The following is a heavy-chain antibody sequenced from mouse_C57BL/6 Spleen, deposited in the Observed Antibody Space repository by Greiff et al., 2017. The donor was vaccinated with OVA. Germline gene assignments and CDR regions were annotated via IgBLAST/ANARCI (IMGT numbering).Heavy chain of an antibody. CDR3: ASYSNAPWFAY. D-gene: IGHD2-5*01. J-gene: IGHJ3*01. Sequence: QVQLQQSGAELVKPGASVKLSCKASGYTFTSYWMHWVKQRPGQGLEWIGYINPSSGYTKYNQKFKDKATLTADKSSSTAYMQLSSLTYEDSAVYYCASYSNAPWFAYWGQGTLVTVSA. CDR1: GYTFTSYW. CDR2: INPSSGYT. V-gene: IGHV1-7*01.